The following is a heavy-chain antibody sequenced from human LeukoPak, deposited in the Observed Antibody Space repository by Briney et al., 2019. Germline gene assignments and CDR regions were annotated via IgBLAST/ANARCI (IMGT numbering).Heavy chain of an antibody. Sequence: EGSLRLSCAASGFTFSSYAMSWVRQAPGKGLEWVSAISGSGGSTYYADSVKGRFTISRDNAKNTLYLQMNSLRAEDTAVYYCASPIVVVPAARPSSYYYGMDVWGQGTTVTVSS. CDR3: ASPIVVVPAARPSSYYYGMDV. CDR2: ISGSGGST. D-gene: IGHD2-2*01. CDR1: GFTFSSYA. J-gene: IGHJ6*02. V-gene: IGHV3-23*01.